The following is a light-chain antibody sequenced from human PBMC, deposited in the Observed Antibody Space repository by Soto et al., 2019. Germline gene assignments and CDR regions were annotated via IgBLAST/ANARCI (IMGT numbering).Light chain of an antibody. CDR1: SSDVGGYNY. Sequence: QSVLTQPASVSGSPGQSITISCTGISSDVGGYNYVSWYQQHPGKAPKLMIYEVSNRPSGVSNRFSGSKSGNTASLTISGLQAEDEADYYCSSYTSSSTRVFGGRTKLTVL. CDR2: EVS. J-gene: IGLJ3*02. CDR3: SSYTSSSTRV. V-gene: IGLV2-14*01.